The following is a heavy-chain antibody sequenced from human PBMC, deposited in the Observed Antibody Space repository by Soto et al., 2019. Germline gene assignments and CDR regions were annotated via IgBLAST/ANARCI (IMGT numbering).Heavy chain of an antibody. J-gene: IGHJ4*02. CDR3: ARGYRQSGYSSSWVFDY. V-gene: IGHV4-59*01. Sequence: QVHLQESGPGLVKPAETLSLTCSVSGGSISSYYWSWIRQPPGKGLEWIGYVFYTGITKYNPSFKSRATISGDTSRNQFSLNLMSVTAADTAVYYCARGYRQSGYSSSWVFDYWGQGTLVNVSS. CDR1: GGSISSYY. CDR2: VFYTGIT. D-gene: IGHD6-13*01.